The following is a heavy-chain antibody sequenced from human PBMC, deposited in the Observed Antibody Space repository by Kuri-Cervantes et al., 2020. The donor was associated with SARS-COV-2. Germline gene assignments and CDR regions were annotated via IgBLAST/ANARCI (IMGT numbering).Heavy chain of an antibody. J-gene: IGHJ6*02. Sequence: GSLRLSCTVSGGSISSSSYYWGWIRQPPGKGLEWIGSIYYSGSTYYNPSLKSRVTISVDTSKNQFSQKLSSVTAADTAVYYCARQSLGGWHYYGMDVWGQGTTVTVSS. CDR3: ARQSLGGWHYYGMDV. D-gene: IGHD1-26*01. CDR1: GGSISSSSYY. V-gene: IGHV4-39*01. CDR2: IYYSGST.